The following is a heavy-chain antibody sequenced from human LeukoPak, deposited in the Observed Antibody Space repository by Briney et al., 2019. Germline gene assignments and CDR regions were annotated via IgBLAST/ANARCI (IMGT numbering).Heavy chain of an antibody. V-gene: IGHV3-33*06. CDR1: GFTFSSYG. D-gene: IGHD6-13*01. Sequence: GSLRLSCAASGFTFSSYGMHWVRQAPGKGLEWVAVIWYDGSNKYYADSVKGRFTISRDNSKNTLYLQMNSLRAEDTAVYYCAKDRGAAAGTFYFDYWGQGTLVTVSS. J-gene: IGHJ4*02. CDR3: AKDRGAAAGTFYFDY. CDR2: IWYDGSNK.